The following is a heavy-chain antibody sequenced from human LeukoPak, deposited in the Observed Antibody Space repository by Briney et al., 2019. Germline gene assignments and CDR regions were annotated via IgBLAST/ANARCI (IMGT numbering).Heavy chain of an antibody. V-gene: IGHV3-20*04. D-gene: IGHD3-22*01. J-gene: IGHJ4*02. CDR3: ARDRGHYYDNSNDY. Sequence: PGGSLRLSCAASGFTSDDYGMSWVRQAPGKGLEWVSGINWNGGSTGYADSVKGRFTISRDNAKNSLYLQMNSLRAEDTALYYCARDRGHYYDNSNDYWGQGTLVTVSS. CDR2: INWNGGST. CDR1: GFTSDDYG.